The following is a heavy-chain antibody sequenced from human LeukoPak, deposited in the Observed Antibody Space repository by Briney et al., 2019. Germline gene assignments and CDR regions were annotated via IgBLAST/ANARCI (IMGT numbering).Heavy chain of an antibody. V-gene: IGHV3-66*01. Sequence: GGSLRLSCAVSGFTFDDYAMSWVRQAPGKGLEWVSVVYSGGNTYYADSVKGRFTISRDNSKNTLYLQMNSLRAEDTAVYYCAREPPGGGFDYWGQGTLVTVSS. CDR1: GFTFDDYA. CDR2: VYSGGNT. CDR3: AREPPGGGFDY. J-gene: IGHJ4*02. D-gene: IGHD3-16*01.